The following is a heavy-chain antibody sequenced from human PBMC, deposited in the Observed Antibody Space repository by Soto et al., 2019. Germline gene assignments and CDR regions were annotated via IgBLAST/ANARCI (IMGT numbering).Heavy chain of an antibody. Sequence: QVQLQESGPGLVEPSQTLSLTCTVSGGSVTGGGFCWSWIRQHPGEGLEFIGYMCYSGSTNYNPSLKDRVAISIDTSKNQFSLTLTFVTAADTAVYYCASRDYGYTYNIWGQGTMVTVSS. CDR2: MCYSGST. V-gene: IGHV4-31*03. CDR3: ASRDYGYTYNI. CDR1: GGSVTGGGFC. D-gene: IGHD4-17*01. J-gene: IGHJ3*02.